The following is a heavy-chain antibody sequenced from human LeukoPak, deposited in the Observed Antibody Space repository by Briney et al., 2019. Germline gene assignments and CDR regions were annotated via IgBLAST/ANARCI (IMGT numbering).Heavy chain of an antibody. CDR2: IIPIFGTA. CDR3: AREARIAAAGPPDWFDP. CDR1: GYIFIDYC. V-gene: IGHV1-69*01. Sequence: GASVKVSCTASGYIFIDYCIHWVRQAPGQGLEWMGGIIPIFGTANYAQKFQGRVTITADESTSTAYMELSNLRSEDTAVYYCAREARIAAAGPPDWFDPWGQGTLVTVSS. D-gene: IGHD6-13*01. J-gene: IGHJ5*02.